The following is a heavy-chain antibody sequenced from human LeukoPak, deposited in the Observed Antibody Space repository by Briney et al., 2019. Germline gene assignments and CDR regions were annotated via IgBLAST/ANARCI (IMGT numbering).Heavy chain of an antibody. CDR1: GFTFSSYA. Sequence: GGSLRLSCAASGFTFSSYAMSWVRQAPGKGLEWVSAISGSGGSTYYADSVKGRFTISGDNSKNTLYLQMNSLRAEDTAVYYCASNDYGDPVFDYWGQGTLVTVSS. J-gene: IGHJ4*02. D-gene: IGHD4-17*01. V-gene: IGHV3-23*01. CDR3: ASNDYGDPVFDY. CDR2: ISGSGGST.